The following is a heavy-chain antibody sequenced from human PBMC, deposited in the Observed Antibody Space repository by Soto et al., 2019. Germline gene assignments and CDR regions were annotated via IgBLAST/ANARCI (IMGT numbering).Heavy chain of an antibody. CDR1: GGTFSSYA. V-gene: IGHV1-69*13. Sequence: GASVKVSCKASGGTFSSYAISWVRQAPGQGLEWMGGIIPIFGTANYAQKFQGRVTITADESTSTAYMELSSLRSEDTAVYYCARAIAVAGTNIRAFDIWGQGTMVTVS. D-gene: IGHD6-19*01. CDR2: IIPIFGTA. J-gene: IGHJ3*02. CDR3: ARAIAVAGTNIRAFDI.